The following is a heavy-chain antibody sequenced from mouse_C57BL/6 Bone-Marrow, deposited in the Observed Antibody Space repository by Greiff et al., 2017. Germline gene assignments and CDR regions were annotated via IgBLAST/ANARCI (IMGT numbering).Heavy chain of an antibody. J-gene: IGHJ4*01. CDR2: IDPENGDT. CDR3: TNPYWDLY. CDR1: GFNIKDDY. Sequence: EVQLQQSGAELVRPGASVKLSCTASGFNIKDDYMHWVKQRPEQGLEWIGWIDPENGDTESASKFQGKATITADTSSNTAYLQLSSLTSEDTAVYYCTNPYWDLYWGQGTSVTVSA. V-gene: IGHV14-4*01. D-gene: IGHD4-1*01.